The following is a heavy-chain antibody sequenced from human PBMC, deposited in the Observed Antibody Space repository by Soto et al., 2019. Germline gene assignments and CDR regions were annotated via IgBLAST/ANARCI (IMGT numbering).Heavy chain of an antibody. CDR1: GFTFSSFG. J-gene: IGHJ3*01. CDR3: AKYGLETFRASVAFDV. CDR2: ISGDGSVK. Sequence: QVQLVESGGGVLQPGRPLRLSCVASGFTFSSFGMHWVRQAPGKGLEWLAGISGDGSVKFYAGSVKGRFTVSRDNSRNSVSLKMNSLRAEDPAIYYCAKYGLETFRASVAFDVWGQGTMVTVSS. V-gene: IGHV3-30*18. D-gene: IGHD1-1*01.